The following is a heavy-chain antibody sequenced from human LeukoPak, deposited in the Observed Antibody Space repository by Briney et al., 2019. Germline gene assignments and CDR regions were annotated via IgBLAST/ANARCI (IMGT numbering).Heavy chain of an antibody. CDR1: GGSIGNYY. CDR2: FHSSGST. V-gene: IGHV4-4*07. CDR3: ARGLNQYYFDS. J-gene: IGHJ4*02. Sequence: PSETLSLTCTVSGGSIGNYYWNWIRQPAGKGLEWIGRFHSSGSTNYIPSLKSRVTMSVDTSRNHFSLRLNSVTAADTAVYYCARGLNQYYFDSWGQGTLVSVSS. D-gene: IGHD2-21*01.